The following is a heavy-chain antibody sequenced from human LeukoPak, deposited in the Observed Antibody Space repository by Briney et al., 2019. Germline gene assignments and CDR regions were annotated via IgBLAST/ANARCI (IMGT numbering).Heavy chain of an antibody. Sequence: SETLSLTCTVSGGSISSGSYYWSWIRQPAGKGLEWIWRIYTSGSTNYNPSLKSRVTISVDTSKNQFSLKLSSVTAADTAVYYCAREYYYDSSGYEDWGQGTLVTVSS. CDR3: AREYYYDSSGYED. V-gene: IGHV4-61*02. CDR1: GGSISSGSYY. J-gene: IGHJ4*02. CDR2: IYTSGST. D-gene: IGHD3-22*01.